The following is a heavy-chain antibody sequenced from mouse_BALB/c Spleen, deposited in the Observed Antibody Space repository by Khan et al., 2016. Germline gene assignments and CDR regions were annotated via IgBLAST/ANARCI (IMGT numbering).Heavy chain of an antibody. CDR2: INTYTGEP. D-gene: IGHD2-3*01. CDR3: ARRRGYLSAMDY. V-gene: IGHV9-1*02. J-gene: IGHJ4*01. CDR1: EYTFTNYG. Sequence: QIQLVQSGPELKKPGETVKISCKASEYTFTNYGMNWVKQAPGKGLKWMGWINTYTGEPTYADDFKGRFAFSLETSASTAYLQINNLKNEDSDTYFCARRRGYLSAMDYWGQGTSVTVSS.